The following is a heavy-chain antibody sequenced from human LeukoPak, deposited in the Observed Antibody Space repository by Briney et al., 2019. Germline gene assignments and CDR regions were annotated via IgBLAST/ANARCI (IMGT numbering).Heavy chain of an antibody. CDR2: IIPIFGTA. V-gene: IGHV1-69*06. D-gene: IGHD3-10*01. J-gene: IGHJ4*02. CDR3: ARGSRGNFDY. CDR1: GGTFSSYA. Sequence: SVKVSCKASGGTFSSYAISWVRQAPGQGLEWMGRIIPIFGTANYAQKFQGRVTITADKSTSTAYMELSSLRTEDTAVYYCARGSRGNFDYWGQGTLVTVSS.